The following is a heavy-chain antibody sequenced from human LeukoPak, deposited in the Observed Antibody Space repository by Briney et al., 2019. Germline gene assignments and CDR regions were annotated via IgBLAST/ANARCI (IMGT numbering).Heavy chain of an antibody. Sequence: PSETLSLTCAVHGGSFSGYYWSWIRQPPGKGLEWIGEIDHSGSTSYNPSLKSRVTISVDTSKNQFSPKLSSVTAADTAVYYCARLIVGATDFDYWGQGTLVTVSS. CDR1: GGSFSGYY. CDR3: ARLIVGATDFDY. V-gene: IGHV4-34*01. J-gene: IGHJ4*02. CDR2: IDHSGST. D-gene: IGHD1-26*01.